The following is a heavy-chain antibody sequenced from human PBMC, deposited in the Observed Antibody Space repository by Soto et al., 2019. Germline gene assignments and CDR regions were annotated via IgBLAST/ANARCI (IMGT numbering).Heavy chain of an antibody. D-gene: IGHD3-22*01. CDR1: GFTFSSYG. CDR2: ISYDGSNK. V-gene: IGHV3-30*18. J-gene: IGHJ4*02. CDR3: AKDCHYDSSGYCFDY. Sequence: QVQLVESGGGVVQPGRSLRLSCAASGFTFSSYGMHWVRQAPGKGLEWVAVISYDGSNKYYADSVKGRFTISRDNSKNTLYLQMNSLRAEDTAVYYCAKDCHYDSSGYCFDYWGQGTLVTVPS.